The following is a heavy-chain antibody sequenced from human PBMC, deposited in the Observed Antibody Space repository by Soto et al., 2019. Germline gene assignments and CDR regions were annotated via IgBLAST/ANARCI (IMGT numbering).Heavy chain of an antibody. D-gene: IGHD3-3*01. CDR1: GGSVSSGRYY. CDR3: AREYVLRFLEWLPQGFDP. V-gene: IGHV4-61*01. Sequence: SETLSLTCTVSGGSVSSGRYYWSWIRQPPGKGLEWIGYIYYSGSTNYNPSLKSRVTISVDTSKNQFSLKLSSVTAADTAVYYCAREYVLRFLEWLPQGFDPWGQGTLVTVSS. CDR2: IYYSGST. J-gene: IGHJ5*02.